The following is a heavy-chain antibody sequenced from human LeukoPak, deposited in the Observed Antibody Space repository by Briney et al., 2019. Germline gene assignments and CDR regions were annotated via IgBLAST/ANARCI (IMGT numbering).Heavy chain of an antibody. Sequence: PSETLSLTCTVSGGSISSYYCSWIRQPPGKGLEWIGYIYYSGSTNYNPPLKSRVTISVDTSKNQFSLKLSSVTAADTAVYYCARFGMLQRAFDIWGQGTMVTVSS. CDR1: GGSISSYY. CDR3: ARFGMLQRAFDI. V-gene: IGHV4-59*01. CDR2: IYYSGST. D-gene: IGHD5-24*01. J-gene: IGHJ3*02.